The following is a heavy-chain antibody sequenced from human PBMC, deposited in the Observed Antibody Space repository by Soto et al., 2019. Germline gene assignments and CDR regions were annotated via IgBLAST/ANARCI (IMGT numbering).Heavy chain of an antibody. CDR2: IIPILGIA. CDR3: ASMYYYGSGSYFDGRNYYYYYIDV. CDR1: GGTFSSYT. J-gene: IGHJ6*03. D-gene: IGHD3-10*01. Sequence: QVQLVQSGAEVKKPGSSVKVSCKASGGTFSSYTISWVRQAPGQGLEWMGRIIPILGIANYAQKFQGRVTITADKSTSTAYMELSSLRSEDTAVYYCASMYYYGSGSYFDGRNYYYYYIDVWGKGTTVTVSS. V-gene: IGHV1-69*02.